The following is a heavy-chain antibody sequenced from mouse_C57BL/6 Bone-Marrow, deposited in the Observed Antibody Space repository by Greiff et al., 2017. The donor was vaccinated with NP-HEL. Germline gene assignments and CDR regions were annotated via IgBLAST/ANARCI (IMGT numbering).Heavy chain of an antibody. J-gene: IGHJ4*01. Sequence: VQLQQSGPGLVAPSQSLSITCTVSGFSLTSYGVDWVRQPPGKGLEWLGVIWGGGSTNYNSALMSRLSISKDNSKSQVFLKMNSLQTDDTAMYYCASIYYGNFYDAMDYWGQGTSGTGSS. CDR2: IWGGGST. V-gene: IGHV2-9*01. CDR3: ASIYYGNFYDAMDY. CDR1: GFSLTSYG. D-gene: IGHD2-1*01.